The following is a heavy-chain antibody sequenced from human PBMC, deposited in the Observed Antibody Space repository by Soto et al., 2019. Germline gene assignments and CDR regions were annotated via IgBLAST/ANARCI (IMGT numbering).Heavy chain of an antibody. CDR3: ARDQQLLRQGYYYYYMAV. J-gene: IGHJ6*03. V-gene: IGHV3-33*01. CDR2: IWYDGSNK. D-gene: IGHD2-2*01. Sequence: QVQLLESGGGVVQPGRSLRLSCAASGFTFSSYGMHWVRQAPGKGLEWVAVIWYDGSNKYYADSVKGRFTISRDNSKNTLYLQMNSLRAEDTAVYYCARDQQLLRQGYYYYYMAVWGKGTTVTVSS. CDR1: GFTFSSYG.